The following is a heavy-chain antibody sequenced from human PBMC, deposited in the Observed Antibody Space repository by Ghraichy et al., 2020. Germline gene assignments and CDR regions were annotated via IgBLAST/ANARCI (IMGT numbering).Heavy chain of an antibody. CDR1: GGSFSGYY. CDR3: ATDVLLVDAFDI. V-gene: IGHV4-34*01. J-gene: IGHJ3*02. D-gene: IGHD3-10*01. CDR2: INHSGST. Sequence: SETLSLTCAVYGGSFSGYYWSWIRQPPGKGLEWIGEINHSGSTNYNPSLKSRVTISVDTSKNQFSLKLSSVTAADTAVYYCATDVLLVDAFDIWGQGTMVTVSS.